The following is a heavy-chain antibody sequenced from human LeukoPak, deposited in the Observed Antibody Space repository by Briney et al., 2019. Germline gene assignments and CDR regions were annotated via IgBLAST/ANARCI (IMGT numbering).Heavy chain of an antibody. CDR1: GGSISSYY. CDR3: ARGRGNWYFDL. J-gene: IGHJ2*01. V-gene: IGHV4-4*09. CDR2: IYTSGST. Sequence: SSETLSLTCTVSGGSISSYYWSWIRQPPGKGLEWIGYIYTSGSTNYNPSLKSRVTISVDTSKNQFSLKLSSVTAADTAVYYCARGRGNWYFDLWGRGTLVTVSS.